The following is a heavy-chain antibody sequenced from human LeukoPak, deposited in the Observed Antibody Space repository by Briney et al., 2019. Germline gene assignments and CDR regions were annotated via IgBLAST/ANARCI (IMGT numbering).Heavy chain of an antibody. J-gene: IGHJ4*02. CDR1: GFTFSSYG. Sequence: PGRSLRLSCAASGFTFSSYGMHWVRQAPGKGLEWVAVIWYDGSNKYYADSVKGRFTISRDNSKNTLYLQMNSLRAEDTAVYYCALSTIFGVATSDYWGQGTLVTVSS. CDR3: ALSTIFGVATSDY. V-gene: IGHV3-33*01. CDR2: IWYDGSNK. D-gene: IGHD3-3*01.